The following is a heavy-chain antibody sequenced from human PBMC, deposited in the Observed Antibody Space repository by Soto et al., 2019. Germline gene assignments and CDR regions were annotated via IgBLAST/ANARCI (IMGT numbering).Heavy chain of an antibody. CDR3: ARGRGVAATLVY. D-gene: IGHD2-15*01. CDR2: ISGSDGRT. J-gene: IGHJ4*02. V-gene: IGHV3-23*01. CDR1: GFTCSSYA. Sequence: LRLSCAASGFTCSSYAMSWVRQAPGKGLEWVSTISGSDGRTYSTDSVKGRFTISRDNSRNTAYLQMNSLRVEDTAVYYCARGRGVAATLVYWGQGTLVTVSS.